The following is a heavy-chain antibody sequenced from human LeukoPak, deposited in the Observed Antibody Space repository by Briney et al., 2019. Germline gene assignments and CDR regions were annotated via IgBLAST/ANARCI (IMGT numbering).Heavy chain of an antibody. Sequence: QPGGSLRLSCVASGFSFSTYEMNWVRQAPGKGLEWVAYISTSGSSVYYADSLKGRFTVSRDNAKSSLFLQADSLTVADTAVYYCARVGREVTTGYFDDWGQGTLVAVSS. J-gene: IGHJ4*02. V-gene: IGHV3-48*03. D-gene: IGHD2-21*02. CDR2: ISTSGSSV. CDR1: GFSFSTYE. CDR3: ARVGREVTTGYFDD.